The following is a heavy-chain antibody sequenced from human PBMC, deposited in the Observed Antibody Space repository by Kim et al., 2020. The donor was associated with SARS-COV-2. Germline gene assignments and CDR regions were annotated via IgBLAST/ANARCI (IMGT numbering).Heavy chain of an antibody. D-gene: IGHD3-10*01. Sequence: AQKFQGRVTITADESTSTAYMELSSLRSEDTAVYYCASTTRYYYGSGRAYWGQGTLVTVSS. CDR3: ASTTRYYYGSGRAY. V-gene: IGHV1-69*01. J-gene: IGHJ4*02.